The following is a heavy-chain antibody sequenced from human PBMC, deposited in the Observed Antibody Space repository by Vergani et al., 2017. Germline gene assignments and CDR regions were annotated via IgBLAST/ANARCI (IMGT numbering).Heavy chain of an antibody. CDR3: ARDPSIAAAGTGYFQH. CDR1: GGTFSSYA. V-gene: IGHV1-69*04. D-gene: IGHD6-13*01. CDR2: IIPILGIA. J-gene: IGHJ1*01. Sequence: QVQLVQSGAEVKKPGASVKVSCKASGGTFSSYAISWVRQAPGQGLEWMGRIIPILGIANYAQKFQGSVTITADKSTSTAYMELSSLRSEDTAVYYCARDPSIAAAGTGYFQHWGQGTLFTVSS.